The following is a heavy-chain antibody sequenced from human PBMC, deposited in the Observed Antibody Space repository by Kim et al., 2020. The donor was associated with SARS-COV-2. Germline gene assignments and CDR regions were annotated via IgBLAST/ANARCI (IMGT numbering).Heavy chain of an antibody. D-gene: IGHD3-10*01. CDR2: INHSGST. CDR3: ARGFTYFYYYGSGSYTPTSRLND. CDR1: GGSFSGYY. V-gene: IGHV4-34*01. Sequence: SETLSLTCAVYGGSFSGYYWSWIRQPPGKGLEWIGEINHSGSTNYNPSLKSRVTISVDTSKNQFSLKLSSVTAADTAVYYCARGFTYFYYYGSGSYTPTSRLNDWGQGSRVTVS. J-gene: IGHJ4*02.